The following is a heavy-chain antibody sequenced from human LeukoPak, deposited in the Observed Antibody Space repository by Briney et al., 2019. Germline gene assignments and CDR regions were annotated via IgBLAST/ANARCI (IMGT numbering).Heavy chain of an antibody. J-gene: IGHJ4*02. D-gene: IGHD2-2*01. CDR1: GFTFTISA. Sequence: GGSLRLSCAASGFTFTISAMAWVRQAPGKGLEWVSGISGSGDRKDYADSVKGRVTISRDNSKNTLYLQMNSLRAEDTAVYYCARSDVLPDSWGQGTLVTVSS. CDR2: ISGSGDRK. V-gene: IGHV3-23*01. CDR3: ARSDVLPDS.